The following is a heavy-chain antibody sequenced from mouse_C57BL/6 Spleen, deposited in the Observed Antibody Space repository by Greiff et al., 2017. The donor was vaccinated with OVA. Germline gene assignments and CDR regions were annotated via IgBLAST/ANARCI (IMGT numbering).Heavy chain of an antibody. J-gene: IGHJ2*01. CDR3: ARFTTVVAKSFDY. Sequence: QVQLQQPGAELVRPGSSVKLSCKASGYTFTSYWMHWVKQRPIQGLEWIGNIDPSDSETHYNQKFKDKATLTVDKSSSTAYMQLSSLTSEDSAVYYCARFTTVVAKSFDYWGQGTTLTVSS. CDR1: GYTFTSYW. D-gene: IGHD1-1*01. V-gene: IGHV1-52*01. CDR2: IDPSDSET.